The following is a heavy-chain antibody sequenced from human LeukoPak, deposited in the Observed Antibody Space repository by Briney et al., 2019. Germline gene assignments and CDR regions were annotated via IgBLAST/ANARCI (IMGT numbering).Heavy chain of an antibody. CDR3: ARVNGGNSFIPYYYYMDV. CDR2: ISSSSSYI. J-gene: IGHJ6*03. V-gene: IGHV3-21*01. Sequence: GGSLRLSCAASGFTVSSNYMSWVRQAPGKGLEWVTSISSSSSYIYYADSVKGRFTISRDNAKNSLYLQMNSLRAEDTAVYYCARVNGGNSFIPYYYYMDVWGKGTTVTVSS. D-gene: IGHD4-23*01. CDR1: GFTVSSNY.